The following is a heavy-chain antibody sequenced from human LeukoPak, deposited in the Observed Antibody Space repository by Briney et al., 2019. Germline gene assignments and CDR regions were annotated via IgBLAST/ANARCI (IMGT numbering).Heavy chain of an antibody. CDR3: ARTSIYYDSSGYRS. V-gene: IGHV4-34*01. Sequence: SETLSLTCAVYGGSFSGYYWSWIRQPPGKGLEWIGEINHSGSANYNPSLKSRVTISVDTSKNQFSLKLSSVTAADTAVYYCARTSIYYDSSGYRSWGQGTLVTVSS. CDR1: GGSFSGYY. J-gene: IGHJ5*02. D-gene: IGHD3-22*01. CDR2: INHSGSA.